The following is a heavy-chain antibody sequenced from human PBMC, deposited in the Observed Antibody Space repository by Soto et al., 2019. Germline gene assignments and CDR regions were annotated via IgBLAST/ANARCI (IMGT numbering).Heavy chain of an antibody. V-gene: IGHV4-34*01. CDR1: GGSFSGYY. D-gene: IGHD4-17*01. Sequence: QVQLQQWGAGLLKPSETLSLTCAVYGGSFSGYYWSWIRQPPGKGLAWIGEINHSGSTNYNPSLKSRVTLSVDTSKNKFSLKLSSVTAADTAVYYCARGQTVTTRSRYYFDYWGQGTLVTVSS. J-gene: IGHJ4*02. CDR2: INHSGST. CDR3: ARGQTVTTRSRYYFDY.